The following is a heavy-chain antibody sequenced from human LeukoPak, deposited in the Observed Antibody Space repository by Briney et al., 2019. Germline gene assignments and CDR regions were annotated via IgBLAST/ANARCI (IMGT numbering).Heavy chain of an antibody. V-gene: IGHV3-23*01. J-gene: IGHJ4*02. CDR2: ISGSGDKT. D-gene: IGHD2-2*01. CDR1: GFTFSSYA. CDR3: AKDRLFGYCSSASCSVAIDY. Sequence: GSLRLSCAASGFTFSSYALSGVRQAPGKGLEWVSAISGSGDKTYYADSVKGRFTISRDKSKNQLYLQMNSLRAEDTAVYYCAKDRLFGYCSSASCSVAIDYWGQGTLVTVSS.